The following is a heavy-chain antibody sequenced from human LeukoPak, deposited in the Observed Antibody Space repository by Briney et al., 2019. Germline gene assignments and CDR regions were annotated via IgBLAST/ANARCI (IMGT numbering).Heavy chain of an antibody. J-gene: IGHJ4*02. Sequence: PGGSLRLSCAASGFTFSSYGMHWVRQAPGKGLEWVAVIWYDGSNKYYADSVKGRFTISRDNSKNTLYLQMNSLRAEDTAVYYCARGPTIFGVVINSIFDYWGQGTLVTVSS. CDR1: GFTFSSYG. CDR2: IWYDGSNK. CDR3: ARGPTIFGVVINSIFDY. D-gene: IGHD3-3*01. V-gene: IGHV3-33*01.